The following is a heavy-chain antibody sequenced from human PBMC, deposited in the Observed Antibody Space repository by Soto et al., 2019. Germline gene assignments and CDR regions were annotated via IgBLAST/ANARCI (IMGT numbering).Heavy chain of an antibody. CDR1: GYTFSSHG. J-gene: IGHJ5*02. D-gene: IGHD1-26*01. Sequence: QVQLVQSGAEVKKPGTSVKVSCTASGYTFSSHGISGGRQAPGQGLQWRGWVSGDNGNKNYAQSLQGRVTMTTDTSTTTGQMELRSLRSDDTAVYYCARAPGSCRSGTCPREWFDPWGQGFLVIVSS. CDR2: VSGDNGNK. CDR3: ARAPGSCRSGTCPREWFDP. V-gene: IGHV1-18*01.